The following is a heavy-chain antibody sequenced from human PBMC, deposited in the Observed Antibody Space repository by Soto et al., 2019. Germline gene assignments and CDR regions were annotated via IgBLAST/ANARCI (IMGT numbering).Heavy chain of an antibody. CDR1: GGSISTYY. D-gene: IGHD2-15*01. CDR2: IYYSGNT. CDR3: ARLGGNTGRGYGMDV. J-gene: IGHJ6*02. Sequence: QVQLQESGPGLVKPSETLSLTCTVSGGSISTYYWSWIRQPPGKGLEWIGYIYYSGNTNYNPSLKSRVTMSIDTSKNQFSLKLSSVTAADTAVYYCARLGGNTGRGYGMDVWGQGTPVTVSS. V-gene: IGHV4-59*01.